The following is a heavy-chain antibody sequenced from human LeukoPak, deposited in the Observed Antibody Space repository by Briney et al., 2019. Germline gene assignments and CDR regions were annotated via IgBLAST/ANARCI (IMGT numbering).Heavy chain of an antibody. CDR2: IYHTGST. D-gene: IGHD6-13*01. V-gene: IGHV4-59*12. CDR3: ATAEPRGSIWYPY. Sequence: SETLSLTCTVSGGSISSYYWSWIRQPPGKGLEWIGEIYHTGSTNYNPSLKSRVTISLDKSMNQFSLKVTALTAADTAVYYCATAEPRGSIWYPYWGQGTLVTVSS. J-gene: IGHJ4*02. CDR1: GGSISSYY.